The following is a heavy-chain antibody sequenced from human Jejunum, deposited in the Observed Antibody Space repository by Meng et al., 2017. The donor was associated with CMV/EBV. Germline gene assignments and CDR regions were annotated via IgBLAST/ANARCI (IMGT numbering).Heavy chain of an antibody. D-gene: IGHD3-9*01. J-gene: IGHJ5*02. V-gene: IGHV3-21*01. CDR1: GFTFSSYS. CDR3: ASDGVYYDINWFDP. Sequence: SGFTFSSYSMNWVRQAPGKGLEWVSSISSSSNYMYYADSVKGRFTISRDNAKNSLYLQMNSLRAEDTAIYYCASDGVYYDINWFDPWGQGTLVTVSS. CDR2: ISSSSNYM.